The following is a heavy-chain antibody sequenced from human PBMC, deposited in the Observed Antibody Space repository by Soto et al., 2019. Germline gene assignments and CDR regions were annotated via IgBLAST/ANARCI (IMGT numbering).Heavy chain of an antibody. V-gene: IGHV1-69*13. CDR2: IIPIFGTA. D-gene: IGHD2-2*01. Sequence: SVKVSCKASGGTVSSYAISWVRQAPGQGLEWMGGIIPIFGTANYAQKSQGRVTITADESTSTAYMELSSLRSEDTAVHYCARDRYCSSTSCYGGAFDIWGQGTMVTVSS. J-gene: IGHJ3*02. CDR1: GGTVSSYA. CDR3: ARDRYCSSTSCYGGAFDI.